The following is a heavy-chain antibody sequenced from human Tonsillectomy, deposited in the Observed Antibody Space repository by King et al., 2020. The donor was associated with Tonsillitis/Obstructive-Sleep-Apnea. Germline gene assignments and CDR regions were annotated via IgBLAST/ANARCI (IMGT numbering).Heavy chain of an antibody. V-gene: IGHV4-59*08. CDR3: ARRRIAAAVRGSPFDI. CDR1: GGSISSYY. J-gene: IGHJ3*02. Sequence: QLQESGPGLVKPSETLSLTCTVSGGSISSYYWSWIRQPPGKGLEWIGYFYYSGSTNYNPSLKSRVTISVDTSKNQFSLKLSSVTAADTAVYYCARRRIAAAVRGSPFDIWGQGTMVTVSS. CDR2: FYYSGST. D-gene: IGHD6-6*01.